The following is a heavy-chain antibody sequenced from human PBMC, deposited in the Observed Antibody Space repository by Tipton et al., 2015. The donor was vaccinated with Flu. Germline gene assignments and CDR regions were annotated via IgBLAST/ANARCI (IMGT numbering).Heavy chain of an antibody. D-gene: IGHD3-16*01. CDR2: IGHTGNT. CDR3: ARARAPYYYYAMDV. J-gene: IGHJ6*02. Sequence: TLSLTCSVSGDSIGSRYLWGWTREPPGKGLEWIGNIGHTGNTYHNPSLKSRVRLSVDTSKNQFSLKLSSVTAADTAVYYCARARAPYYYYAMDVWGQGTTVTVSS. V-gene: IGHV4-38-2*02. CDR1: GDSIGSRYL.